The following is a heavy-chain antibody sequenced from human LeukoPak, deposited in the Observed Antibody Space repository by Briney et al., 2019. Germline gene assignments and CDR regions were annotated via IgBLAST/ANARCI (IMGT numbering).Heavy chain of an antibody. D-gene: IGHD5-12*01. CDR3: ARRRLRLGYYYYGMDV. CDR2: IWYDGSNK. CDR1: GFTFSSYG. Sequence: PGGSLRLSCAASGFTFSSYGMHWVRQAPGEGLEWVAVIWYDGSNKYYADSVKGRFTISRDNSKNTLYLQMNSLRAEDTAVYYCARRRLRLGYYYYGMDVWGQGTTVTVSS. V-gene: IGHV3-33*01. J-gene: IGHJ6*02.